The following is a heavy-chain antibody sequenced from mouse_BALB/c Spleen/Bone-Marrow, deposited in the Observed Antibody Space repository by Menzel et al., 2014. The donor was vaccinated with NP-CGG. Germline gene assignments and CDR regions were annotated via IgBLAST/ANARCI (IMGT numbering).Heavy chain of an antibody. D-gene: IGHD2-14*01. Sequence: EVKLMESGAELAKPGASVKMSCKASGYTFTNYWMHWVEQRPEQGLEWIGRIDPANGNAKYDPKFQGKATITADTSSNTAYLQLSSLTSEDTAVYYCARYRLGTYFDFWGQGTTLTVSS. CDR1: GYTFTNYW. CDR3: ARYRLGTYFDF. V-gene: IGHV14-3*02. J-gene: IGHJ2*01. CDR2: IDPANGNA.